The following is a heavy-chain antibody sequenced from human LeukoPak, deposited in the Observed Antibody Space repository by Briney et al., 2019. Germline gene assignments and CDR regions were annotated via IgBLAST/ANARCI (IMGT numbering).Heavy chain of an antibody. CDR1: EFDFSSHA. V-gene: IGHV3-23*01. D-gene: IGHD3-22*01. CDR3: AKSSYYDSSGYYREHYFDY. CDR2: ISISGGKT. J-gene: IGHJ4*02. Sequence: PGGSLRLSCAASEFDFSSHAMTWVRQAPGKGLEWVSAISISGGKTYYADSVKGRFTISRDNSKNTLYLQMNSLRAEDTAVYYCAKSSYYDSSGYYREHYFDYWGQGTLVTVSS.